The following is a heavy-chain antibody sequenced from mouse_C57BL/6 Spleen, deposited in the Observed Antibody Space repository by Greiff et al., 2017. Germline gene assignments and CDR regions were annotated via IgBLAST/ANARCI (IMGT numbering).Heavy chain of an antibody. CDR2: ISYDGSN. CDR1: GYSITSGYY. Sequence: EVKLMESGPGLVKPSQSLSLTCSVTGYSITSGYYWNWIRQFPGNKLEWMGYISYDGSNNYNPSLKNRISITRDTSKNQFFLKLNSVTTEDTATYYCAKVTTGYFDVWGTGTTVTVSS. CDR3: AKVTTGYFDV. J-gene: IGHJ1*03. V-gene: IGHV3-6*01. D-gene: IGHD1-1*01.